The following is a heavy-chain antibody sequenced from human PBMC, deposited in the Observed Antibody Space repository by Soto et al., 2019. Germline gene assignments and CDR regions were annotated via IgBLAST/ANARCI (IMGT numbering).Heavy chain of an antibody. CDR3: ARGLLLWYGELSRRGDHYYYLDV. D-gene: IGHD3-10*01. CDR2: INDSGST. V-gene: IGHV4-34*01. J-gene: IGHJ6*03. Sequence: QVQLQQWGAGLLKPSEILSLTCAVYGGSLSGYQWSWIRQSPGKGLEWIGEINDSGSTTYNSSLKGRATMSLDTSKKQVSLKLSSVTAADTAVYYCARGLLLWYGELSRRGDHYYYLDVWGKGTTVTVSS. CDR1: GGSLSGYQ.